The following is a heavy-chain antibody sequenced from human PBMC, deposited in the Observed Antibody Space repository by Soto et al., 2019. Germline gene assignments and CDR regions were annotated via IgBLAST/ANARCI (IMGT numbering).Heavy chain of an antibody. CDR1: GFSFTSYW. V-gene: IGHV5-10-1*01. CDR3: ARHHNNENGDYSHGP. J-gene: IGHJ5*02. Sequence: PGESLKISCKGSGFSFTSYWIYWVRQMPGQGLEWMGRIDPSDSYTNYSPSFQGHVTFSADKSISTAYLQWSSLKASDSAMYYCARHHNNENGDYSHGPWGQGTLVTVSS. D-gene: IGHD4-17*01. CDR2: IDPSDSYT.